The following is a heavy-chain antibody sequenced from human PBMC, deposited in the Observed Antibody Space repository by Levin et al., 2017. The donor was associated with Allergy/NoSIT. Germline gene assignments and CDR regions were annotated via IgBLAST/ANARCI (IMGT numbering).Heavy chain of an antibody. CDR2: ISSSGHSI. J-gene: IGHJ6*03. CDR1: GFTFSDHN. D-gene: IGHD2-21*01. Sequence: HAGGSLRLSCTASGFTFSDHNMNWVRQAPGKGLEWISYISSSGHSIYYADSLKGRFTISRDNAKNSLYLQMTSLRVEDTAVYFCTRESPPMVIGYYYYYMDAWGTGTTVTVSS. CDR3: TRESPPMVIGYYYYYMDA. V-gene: IGHV3-48*01.